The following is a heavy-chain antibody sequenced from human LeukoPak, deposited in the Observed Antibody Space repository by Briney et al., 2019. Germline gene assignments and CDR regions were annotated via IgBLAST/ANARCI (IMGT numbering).Heavy chain of an antibody. CDR2: ISSSSNYI. CDR1: GFTFSSYT. D-gene: IGHD3-10*01. J-gene: IGHJ4*02. Sequence: GGSLRLSCAASGFTFSSYTMNWVRQAPGKGLEWVSSISSSSNYIYYADSMKGRVTISRDNAKNSLYLQMNSLRAEDTAVYYCARFVEGHTYYFDYWGQGTLATVSS. CDR3: ARFVEGHTYYFDY. V-gene: IGHV3-21*01.